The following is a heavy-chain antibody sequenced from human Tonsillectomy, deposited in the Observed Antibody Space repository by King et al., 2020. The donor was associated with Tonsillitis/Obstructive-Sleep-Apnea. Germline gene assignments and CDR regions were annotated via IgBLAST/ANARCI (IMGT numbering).Heavy chain of an antibody. D-gene: IGHD2-2*02. CDR3: TRHQLIRTVVVPAAILVRHIVVVLEGGDAFDI. CDR1: GFTFGDYA. J-gene: IGHJ3*02. V-gene: IGHV3-49*05. CDR2: IRSKAYGGTT. Sequence: VQLVESGGGLVKPGRSLRLSCTASGFTFGDYAMSWFRQAPGRGLEWVGFIRSKAYGGTTEYARFVKGRFTISTTYSKSIAYLKINSLKTEDTAVYYCTRHQLIRTVVVPAAILVRHIVVVLEGGDAFDIWGQGTMVTVSS.